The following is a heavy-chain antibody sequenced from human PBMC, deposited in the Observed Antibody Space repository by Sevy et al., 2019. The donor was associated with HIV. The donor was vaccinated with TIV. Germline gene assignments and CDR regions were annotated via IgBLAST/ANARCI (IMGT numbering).Heavy chain of an antibody. CDR3: ASHYYDSTGYYYPLDY. V-gene: IGHV3-30*04. CDR1: GFSFSNYA. Sequence: GGSLRLSCTASGFSFSNYAMYWVRQAPGEGLEWVAVISTDGNIKDYADSVKGRFTISRDNFKNTLYLQMNSLRAEDSAVCYCASHYYDSTGYYYPLDYWGLGTLVTVSS. D-gene: IGHD3-22*01. J-gene: IGHJ4*02. CDR2: ISTDGNIK.